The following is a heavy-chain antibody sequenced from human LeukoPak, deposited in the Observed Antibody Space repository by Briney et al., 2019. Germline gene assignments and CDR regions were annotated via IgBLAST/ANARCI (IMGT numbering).Heavy chain of an antibody. V-gene: IGHV3-74*01. CDR3: AYGSGSYCKS. Sequence: PGGSLRLSCAASGFTFNTYAMSWVRQAPGKGLVWVSRIISDGSRTTYADSVKGRFTISRDNAKNTLYLQMNSLRAEDTAVYYCAYGSGSYCKSWGQGTLVTVSS. D-gene: IGHD3-10*01. CDR2: IISDGSRT. CDR1: GFTFNTYA. J-gene: IGHJ5*02.